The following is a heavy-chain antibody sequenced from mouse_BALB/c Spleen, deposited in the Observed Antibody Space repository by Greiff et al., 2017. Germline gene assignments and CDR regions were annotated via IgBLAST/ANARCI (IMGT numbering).Heavy chain of an antibody. J-gene: IGHJ4*01. V-gene: IGHV5-17*02. CDR1: GFTFSSFG. Sequence: EVMLVESGGGLVQPGGSRKLSCAASGFTFSSFGMHWVRQAPEKGLEWVAYISSCSSTIYYADTVTGRFTISRDNPKNTLFLQMTSLRSEDTAMDYCARGGYYGSSYSYAMDYWSQGASVTVSS. CDR3: ARGGYYGSSYSYAMDY. D-gene: IGHD1-1*01. CDR2: ISSCSSTI.